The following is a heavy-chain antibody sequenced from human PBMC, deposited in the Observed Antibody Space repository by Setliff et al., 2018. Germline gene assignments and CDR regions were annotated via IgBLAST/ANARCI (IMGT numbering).Heavy chain of an antibody. V-gene: IGHV4-34*01. Sequence: SETLSLTCAAYGGTFSDYHWTWIRQSPEKGLEWIGEINHRGSTNYNPSLKSRVTISIGTSKDQFSLKLISMTAADTAVYYCARGRNIAARLLDSWGQGTLVTAPQ. D-gene: IGHD6-6*01. CDR3: ARGRNIAARLLDS. J-gene: IGHJ4*02. CDR1: GGTFSDYH. CDR2: INHRGST.